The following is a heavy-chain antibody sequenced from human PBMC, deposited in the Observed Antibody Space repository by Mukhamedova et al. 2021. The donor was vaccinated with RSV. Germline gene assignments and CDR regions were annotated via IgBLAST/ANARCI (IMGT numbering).Heavy chain of an antibody. J-gene: IGHJ6*03. CDR1: YG. D-gene: IGHD6-13*01. CDR2: IRYDGNNK. V-gene: IGHV3-30*02. Sequence: YGMHWVRQAPGKGLQWVALIRYDGNNKYYADSVKGRFTVSRDNSKNTLYLQMSSLTVEDTAVYFCAKGQSSTWDPYYMDVWGTGT. CDR3: AKGQSSTWDPYYMDV.